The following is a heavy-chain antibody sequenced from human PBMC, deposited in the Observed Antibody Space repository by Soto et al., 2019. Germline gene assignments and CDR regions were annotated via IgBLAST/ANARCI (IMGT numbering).Heavy chain of an antibody. CDR3: ARDVELAQWDYYSGMDV. D-gene: IGHD1-1*01. Sequence: HPGGSLRLSSAASGFTFSSYAMHWVRQAPGKGLEWVEVISYDGSNTNYADSVKGRFPISRDNSKNTLYLQMNSLRAEDTAVYYCARDVELAQWDYYSGMDVWGQGTTVTVSS. CDR2: ISYDGSNT. J-gene: IGHJ6*02. V-gene: IGHV3-30-3*01. CDR1: GFTFSSYA.